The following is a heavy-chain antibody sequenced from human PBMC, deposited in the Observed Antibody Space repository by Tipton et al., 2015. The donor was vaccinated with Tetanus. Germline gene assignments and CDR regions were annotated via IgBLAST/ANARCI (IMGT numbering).Heavy chain of an antibody. V-gene: IGHV3-21*04. CDR1: GFTFSSYS. CDR3: ARGVEFAHYGMDV. Sequence: SLRLSCAASGFTFSSYSMNWVRQAPGKGLEWVSSISSSSSYIYYADSVKGRFTISRDNAKNSLYLQMNSLRAEDTALYYCARGVEFAHYGMDVWGQGTTVTVSS. CDR2: ISSSSSYI. J-gene: IGHJ6*02.